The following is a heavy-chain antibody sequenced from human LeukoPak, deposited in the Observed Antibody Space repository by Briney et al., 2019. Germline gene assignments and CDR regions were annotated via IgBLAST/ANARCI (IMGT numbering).Heavy chain of an antibody. D-gene: IGHD6-6*01. J-gene: IGHJ4*02. V-gene: IGHV4-34*01. Sequence: SEILSLTCAVYGGSFSGYYWSWIRQPPGKGLEWIGEINHSGSTNYNPSLKSRVTISVDTSKNQFSLKLSSVTAADTAVYYCARGPRIAARYDYWGQGTLVTVSS. CDR3: ARGPRIAARYDY. CDR2: INHSGST. CDR1: GGSFSGYY.